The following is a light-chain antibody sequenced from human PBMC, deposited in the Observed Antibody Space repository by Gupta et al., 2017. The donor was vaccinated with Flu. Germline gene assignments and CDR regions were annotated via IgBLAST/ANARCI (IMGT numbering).Light chain of an antibody. CDR1: QSVSSSY. CDR3: CQDCSSPFT. J-gene: IGKJ5*01. Sequence: EIVLTQSPGTLSLSPGERATLSCRASQSVSSSYLAWYQQKPGQAPRLLIYGASSRATGIPDRISGSRSAGDFTLTIIRLVPPDFAVYYCCQDCSSPFTFGEGTLMEIK. CDR2: GAS. V-gene: IGKV3-20*01.